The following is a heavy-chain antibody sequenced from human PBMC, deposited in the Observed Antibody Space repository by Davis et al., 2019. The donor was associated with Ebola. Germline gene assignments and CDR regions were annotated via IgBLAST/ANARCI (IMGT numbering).Heavy chain of an antibody. CDR1: GGSISSYY. Sequence: SETLSLTCTVSGGSISSYYWSWIRQPPGKGLEWIGEINHSGSTNYNPSLKSRVTISVDTSKNQFSLKLSSVTAADTAVYYCARHYSGYDSHFDYWGQGTLVTVSS. V-gene: IGHV4-34*01. J-gene: IGHJ4*02. D-gene: IGHD5-12*01. CDR2: INHSGST. CDR3: ARHYSGYDSHFDY.